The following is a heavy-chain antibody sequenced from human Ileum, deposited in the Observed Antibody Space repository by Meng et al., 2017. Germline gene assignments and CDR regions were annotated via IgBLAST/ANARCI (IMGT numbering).Heavy chain of an antibody. Sequence: GEWGGGLAQLRGALKLICEFSGFPVSKTDLRWARQAPGKGLEWVSIIYNWGDTHYADSVKGRFTISRDNSKNTLFLQMNSLTAEDTAVYYCARPRWELQLGETFDYWGQGTLVTVSS. CDR1: GFPVSKTD. D-gene: IGHD2-15*01. CDR3: ARPRWELQLGETFDY. CDR2: IYNWGDT. V-gene: IGHV3-66*04. J-gene: IGHJ4*02.